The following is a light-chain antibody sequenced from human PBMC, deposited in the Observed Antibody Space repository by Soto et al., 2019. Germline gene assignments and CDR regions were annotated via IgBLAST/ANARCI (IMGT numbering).Light chain of an antibody. CDR2: GNT. Sequence: QSVLTQPPSMSGAPGQRVTISCTGSSSNIGAGYVVHWYQHLPGTAPKLLIYGNTNRPSGVPDRFSGSKSGTSASLAITGLQAEDEADYYCQSHDSSLNSWVFGGGTKLTVL. CDR3: QSHDSSLNSWV. CDR1: SSNIGAGYV. V-gene: IGLV1-40*01. J-gene: IGLJ3*02.